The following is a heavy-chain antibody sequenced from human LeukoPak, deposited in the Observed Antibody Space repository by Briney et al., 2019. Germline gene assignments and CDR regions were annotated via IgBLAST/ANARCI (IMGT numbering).Heavy chain of an antibody. CDR3: ARTNPVYGDYDY. Sequence: GGSLRLSCAVSGFSVNDNYMSWVRQAPGKGLQWVSVMFPDGRTYYADSVKGRFTISRDLARNTLLLQMHSLRADDTAVHYCARTNPVYGDYDYWGQGTLITVSS. V-gene: IGHV3-53*01. CDR1: GFSVNDNY. J-gene: IGHJ4*02. CDR2: MFPDGRT. D-gene: IGHD4-17*01.